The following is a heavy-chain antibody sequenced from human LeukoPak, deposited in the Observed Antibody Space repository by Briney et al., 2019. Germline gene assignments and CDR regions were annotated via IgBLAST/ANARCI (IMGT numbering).Heavy chain of an antibody. CDR1: GGSIINYH. J-gene: IGHJ4*02. Sequence: SETLSLTCTVSGGSIINYHWSWIRQPAGKGLEWIGRIHSSGATDYSPSLKSRVTISLDKSKSHFSLKLSSVTAVDTAIYYCAREDSAAYCTSTNCFGFDYWGQGTLVTVSS. D-gene: IGHD2-2*01. V-gene: IGHV4-4*07. CDR2: IHSSGAT. CDR3: AREDSAAYCTSTNCFGFDY.